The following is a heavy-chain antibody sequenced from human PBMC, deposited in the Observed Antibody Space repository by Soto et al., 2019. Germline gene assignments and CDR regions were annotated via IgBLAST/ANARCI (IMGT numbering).Heavy chain of an antibody. D-gene: IGHD4-17*01. J-gene: IGHJ4*02. CDR2: TYYRSKWSN. CDR1: GDSVSSNSVA. V-gene: IGHV6-1*01. CDR3: ARDSPGYGDYVLFDY. Sequence: PSQTLSLTCAISGDSVSSNSVAWNWIRQSPSRGLEWLGRTYYRSKWSNDYAVSVESRITINPDTSKNQFSLQLDSVTPEDTAFYYFARDSPGYGDYVLFDYWGQGTRVTVSS.